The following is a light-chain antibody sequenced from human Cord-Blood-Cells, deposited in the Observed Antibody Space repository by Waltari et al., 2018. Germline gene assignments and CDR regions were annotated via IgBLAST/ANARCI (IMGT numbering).Light chain of an antibody. CDR1: SSDVGGYNY. CDR3: SSYTSSSTQHAV. J-gene: IGLJ7*01. CDR2: DVS. V-gene: IGLV2-14*03. Sequence: QSALTQPASVSGSPGQSITISCTGTSSDVGGYNYVSWYQQHSGKAPKLMIYDVSNRPSGVSNRFSGSNSGNTASLTISGLQAEDEADYYCSSYTSSSTQHAVFGGGTQLTVL.